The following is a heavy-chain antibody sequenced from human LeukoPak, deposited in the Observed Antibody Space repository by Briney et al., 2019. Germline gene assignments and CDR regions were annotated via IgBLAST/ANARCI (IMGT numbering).Heavy chain of an antibody. J-gene: IGHJ4*02. CDR3: ARAADYSNSGDY. CDR2: IYHSGST. CDR1: GYSISSGYY. D-gene: IGHD4-11*01. V-gene: IGHV4-38-2*02. Sequence: PSETLSLTCTVSGYSISSGYYWGWVRQPPGKGLEWIGSIYHSGSTYYNPSPKSRVTISVGTSKNQFSLKLSSVTAADTAVYYCARAADYSNSGDYWGQGTLVTVSS.